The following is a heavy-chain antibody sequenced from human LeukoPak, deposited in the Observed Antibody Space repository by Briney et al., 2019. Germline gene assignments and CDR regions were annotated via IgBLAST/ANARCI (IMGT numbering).Heavy chain of an antibody. D-gene: IGHD5-18*01. V-gene: IGHV3-23*01. Sequence: GGSLRLSCAASGFTFSTYAMSWVRQAPGKGLEWVSAITDNGVNTYYADSVKGRFTISRDNSKNTLYLQMNSLRAEDTALYYCAKVGYSTGYDFNYWGQGALVTVSS. J-gene: IGHJ4*02. CDR2: ITDNGVNT. CDR3: AKVGYSTGYDFNY. CDR1: GFTFSTYA.